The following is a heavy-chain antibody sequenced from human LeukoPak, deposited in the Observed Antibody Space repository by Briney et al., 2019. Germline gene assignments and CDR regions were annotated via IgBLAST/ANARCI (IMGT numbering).Heavy chain of an antibody. CDR1: GFTFSSYA. CDR3: ARTGGSGSYYNSYYYYGMDV. V-gene: IGHV3-23*01. Sequence: GGSLRLSCAASGFTFSSYAMSWVRQAPGKGLEWVSAISGSGGSTYYADSVKGRFTISRDNAKNSLYLQMNSLRAEDTAVYYCARTGGSGSYYNSYYYYGMDVWGQGTTVTVSS. D-gene: IGHD3-10*01. J-gene: IGHJ6*02. CDR2: ISGSGGST.